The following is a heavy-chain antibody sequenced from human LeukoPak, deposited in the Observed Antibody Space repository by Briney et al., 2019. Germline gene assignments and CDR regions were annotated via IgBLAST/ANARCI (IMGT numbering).Heavy chain of an antibody. D-gene: IGHD3-10*01. CDR2: FKRQTDGGTT. V-gene: IGHV3-15*01. Sequence: GGSLRLSCAASGFTFSDAWMSWVRQAPGQGLEWVGRFKRQTDGGTTEYAAPVKGRFTISRDVSKNTLYLQMNSLRTEDTAVYYCKWDYYGTGRDHWGQGTLVSVST. CDR3: KWDYYGTGRDH. CDR1: GFTFSDAW. J-gene: IGHJ4*01.